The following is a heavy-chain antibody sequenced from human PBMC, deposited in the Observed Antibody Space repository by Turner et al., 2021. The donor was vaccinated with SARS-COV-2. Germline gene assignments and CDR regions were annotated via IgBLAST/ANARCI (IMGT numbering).Heavy chain of an antibody. J-gene: IGHJ4*02. V-gene: IGHV4-39*02. CDR2: IYDSGST. CDR3: ARINREDYSYYIDY. D-gene: IGHD4-4*01. CDR1: GGTISSSSYY. Sequence: QLHLQELGPGLVKPSATLSFTCTGSGGTISSSSYYWGWLRQPPGKGKERSGSIYDSGSTDYSPSLKGRVTISVDTSKNHLSLQMNAGTAADTAVHYWARINREDYSYYIDYWGQGTLVTVSS.